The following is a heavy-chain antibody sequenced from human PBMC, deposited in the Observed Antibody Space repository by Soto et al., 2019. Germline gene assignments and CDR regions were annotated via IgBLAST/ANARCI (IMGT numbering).Heavy chain of an antibody. Sequence: SVKVSCKASGDTFSSYAISWVRQAPGQGLEWMGGIIPIFGTANYAQKFQGRVTITADESTSTAYMELSSLRSEDTAVYYCARSYYDSSGYFHGMDVWRQGITVTVSS. V-gene: IGHV1-69*13. J-gene: IGHJ6*02. CDR2: IIPIFGTA. CDR3: ARSYYDSSGYFHGMDV. D-gene: IGHD3-22*01. CDR1: GDTFSSYA.